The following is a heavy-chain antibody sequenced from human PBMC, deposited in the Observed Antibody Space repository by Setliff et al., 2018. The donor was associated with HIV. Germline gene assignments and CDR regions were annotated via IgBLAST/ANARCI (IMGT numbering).Heavy chain of an antibody. CDR1: GFTFSSYA. CDR2: ISGSGGST. D-gene: IGHD3-10*01. V-gene: IGHV3-23*01. Sequence: GGSLRLSCAASGFTFSSYAMSWVRQAPGKGLEWVSAISGSGGSTYYADSVKGRFTISRDNSKNTLYPQMNSLRPEDTAVYYCARDDRWVYNDYLDYWGQGTLVTVSS. CDR3: ARDDRWVYNDYLDY. J-gene: IGHJ4*02.